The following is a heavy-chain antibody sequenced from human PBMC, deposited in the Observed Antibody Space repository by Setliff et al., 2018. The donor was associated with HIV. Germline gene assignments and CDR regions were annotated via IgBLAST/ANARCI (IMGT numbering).Heavy chain of an antibody. CDR3: TRDGRFGELLHYYYYYYMDV. V-gene: IGHV3-49*04. CDR2: IRSKAYGETS. CDR1: GFTSGDYA. D-gene: IGHD3-10*01. J-gene: IGHJ6*03. Sequence: GGSLRLSCTASGFTSGDYAMNWVRQAPGKGLEWVGFIRSKAYGETSEYAASVKGRFTISGDDSRSITYLQMNSLKTEDTAVYYCTRDGRFGELLHYYYYYYMDVWGKGTTVTVSS.